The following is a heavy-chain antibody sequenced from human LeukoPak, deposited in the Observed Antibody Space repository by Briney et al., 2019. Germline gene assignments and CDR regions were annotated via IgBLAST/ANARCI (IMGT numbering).Heavy chain of an antibody. Sequence: SETLSLTCAVYGGSFSGYYWSWIRQPPGKGLEWIGEINHSGSTNYNPYLKSRVTISVDKSKNQFSLKMSSVTAAETAVYYCASGLLGDYWGQGTLVTVSS. CDR3: ASGLLGDY. D-gene: IGHD2-15*01. V-gene: IGHV4-34*01. J-gene: IGHJ4*02. CDR2: INHSGST. CDR1: GGSFSGYY.